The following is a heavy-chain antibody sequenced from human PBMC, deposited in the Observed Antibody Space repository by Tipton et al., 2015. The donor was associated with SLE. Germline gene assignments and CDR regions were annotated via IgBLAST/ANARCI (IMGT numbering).Heavy chain of an antibody. CDR3: ARTLGAIAHTVYDAFDI. D-gene: IGHD1-26*01. CDR2: IHYSGTT. V-gene: IGHV4-28*01. CDR1: GYSISSGYS. Sequence: TLSLTCSVSGYSISSGYSWGWIRQPPGKGLEWIGYIHYSGTTHDNPSLKSRVTMSVDMSKNQFSLRLTSVTAADTAVYYCARTLGAIAHTVYDAFDIWGQGKMVTVSS. J-gene: IGHJ3*02.